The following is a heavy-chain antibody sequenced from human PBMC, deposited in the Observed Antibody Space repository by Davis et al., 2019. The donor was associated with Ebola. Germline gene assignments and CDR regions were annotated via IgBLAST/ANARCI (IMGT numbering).Heavy chain of an antibody. CDR3: ARDGVPAAHDY. V-gene: IGHV3-7*03. J-gene: IGHJ4*02. CDR2: INEDGSDR. CDR1: GFTFSSYW. Sequence: GESLTISCAASGFTFSSYWMSWVRQAPGKGLEWVALINEDGSDRYYVDSVKGRFTISRDNAKNSLYLQMNSLRADDTAVYYCARDGVPAAHDYWGQGTLVTVSS. D-gene: IGHD2-2*01.